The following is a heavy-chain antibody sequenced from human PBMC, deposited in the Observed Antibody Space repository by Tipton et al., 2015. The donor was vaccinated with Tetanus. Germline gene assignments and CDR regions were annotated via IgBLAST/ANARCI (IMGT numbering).Heavy chain of an antibody. CDR2: IFHNGTT. CDR1: GVSISTTNY. V-gene: IGHV4-4*01. J-gene: IGHJ6*02. Sequence: TLSLTCSVSGVSISTTNYWTWVRQPPGKGLEWIAEIFHNGTTNYNPSFKGRVTMSLDRSKNQVSLRLNSVTAADTAVYFCARTPDYYYGMDAWGQGTTVTVSS. CDR3: ARTPDYYYGMDA.